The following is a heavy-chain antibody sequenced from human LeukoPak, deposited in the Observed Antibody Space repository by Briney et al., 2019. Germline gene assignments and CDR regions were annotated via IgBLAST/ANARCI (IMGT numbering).Heavy chain of an antibody. CDR1: GGSMSTYY. D-gene: IGHD3-10*01. CDR2: IFSSGST. V-gene: IGHV4-59*08. Sequence: SETLSLTCTVSGGSMSTYYWSWIRQPPGKGLEWIGYIFSSGSTNYNPALKSRVTMSVDTSKNQFSLKLSSVTAADTAVYYCARGSGVWWGQGTLVTVSS. CDR3: ARGSGVW. J-gene: IGHJ4*02.